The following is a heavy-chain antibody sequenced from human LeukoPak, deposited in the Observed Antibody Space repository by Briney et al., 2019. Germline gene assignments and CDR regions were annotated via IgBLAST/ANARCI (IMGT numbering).Heavy chain of an antibody. Sequence: VASVKVSCTASGYTFTSYGISWVRQAPGQGLEWMGWISAYNGNTNYAQKLQGRVTMTTDTSTSTAYMELRSLRSDDTAVYYCARERGYYDSSGWDDYWGQGTLVTVSS. CDR2: ISAYNGNT. CDR1: GYTFTSYG. J-gene: IGHJ4*02. V-gene: IGHV1-18*01. D-gene: IGHD3-22*01. CDR3: ARERGYYDSSGWDDY.